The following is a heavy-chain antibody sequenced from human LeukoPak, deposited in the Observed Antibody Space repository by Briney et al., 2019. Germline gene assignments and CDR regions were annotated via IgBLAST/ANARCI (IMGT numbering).Heavy chain of an antibody. J-gene: IGHJ4*02. Sequence: GGSLRLSCIASGFTFSTYTMAWVRQAQGGGLEWVSAIGGDGGGTFYADSVKGRFAISRDNSKSTLYLQMNSLRAEDTAVYYCAKVPLYDFWSGIYFDYWGQGTLVTVSS. CDR3: AKVPLYDFWSGIYFDY. D-gene: IGHD3-3*01. CDR1: GFTFSTYT. V-gene: IGHV3-23*01. CDR2: IGGDGGGT.